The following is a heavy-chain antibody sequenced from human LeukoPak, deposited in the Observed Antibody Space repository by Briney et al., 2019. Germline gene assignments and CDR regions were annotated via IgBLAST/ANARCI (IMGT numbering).Heavy chain of an antibody. D-gene: IGHD5-12*01. CDR1: GYTFTGYY. Sequence: GASVKVSCKASGYTFTGYYMHWVRQAPGQGLEWMGWINPNSGGTNYAQKFRGRVTMTRDTSISTAYMELSRLRSDDTAVYYCARGRDGYNYVYFDYWGQGTLVTVSS. CDR3: ARGRDGYNYVYFDY. V-gene: IGHV1-2*02. J-gene: IGHJ4*02. CDR2: INPNSGGT.